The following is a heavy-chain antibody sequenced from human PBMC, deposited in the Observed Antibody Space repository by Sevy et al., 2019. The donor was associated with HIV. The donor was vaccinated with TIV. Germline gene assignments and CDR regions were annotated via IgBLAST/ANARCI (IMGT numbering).Heavy chain of an antibody. J-gene: IGHJ4*02. CDR1: GFTITRYW. V-gene: IGHV3-7*01. CDR2: INEDGSEK. D-gene: IGHD2-21*01. Sequence: GGSLRLSCAASGFTITRYWMSWVRQAPGKGLEWVANINEDGSEKYYVDSVKGRFTISRDNARKSLHLQMNSLRAEDTAIYYCARDVAAGDFWGQGTLVTVSS. CDR3: ARDVAAGDF.